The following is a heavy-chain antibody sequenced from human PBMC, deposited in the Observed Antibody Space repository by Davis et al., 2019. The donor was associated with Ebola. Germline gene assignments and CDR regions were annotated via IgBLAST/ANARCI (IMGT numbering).Heavy chain of an antibody. J-gene: IGHJ5*02. CDR3: AREGEQLYLFDP. CDR2: INRDESGT. Sequence: HTGGSLRLSCAASGFTFSNYWMYWVRQAPGKGLVWVSRINRDESGTTYADSVKGRFTISRDNAKNSLYLQMNSLRAEDTAVYYCAREGEQLYLFDPWGQGTLVTVSS. D-gene: IGHD6-6*01. V-gene: IGHV3-74*01. CDR1: GFTFSNYW.